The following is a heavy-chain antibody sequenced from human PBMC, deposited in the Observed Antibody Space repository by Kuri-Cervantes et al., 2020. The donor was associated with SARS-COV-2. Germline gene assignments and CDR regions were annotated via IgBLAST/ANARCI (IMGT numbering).Heavy chain of an antibody. J-gene: IGHJ4*02. CDR3: ARDIAVAEVGVAY. V-gene: IGHV3-33*01. D-gene: IGHD6-19*01. CDR2: IWYDGSNK. CDR1: GFTFSSHG. Sequence: GESLKISCAASGFTFSSHGIHWVRHAPGKGLEWVAVIWYDGSNKYYADSVKGRFTISRDNSKNTLYLQMNSLRAEDTAVYYCARDIAVAEVGVAYWGQGTLVTVSS.